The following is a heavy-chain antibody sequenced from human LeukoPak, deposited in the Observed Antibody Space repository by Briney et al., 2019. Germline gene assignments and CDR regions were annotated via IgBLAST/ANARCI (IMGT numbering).Heavy chain of an antibody. CDR3: ARQLGYCSDGSCYFDY. V-gene: IGHV3-23*01. CDR2: INTSGGRT. CDR1: GFTFSSHA. D-gene: IGHD2-15*01. Sequence: GGSLRLSCAASGFTFSSHAMSWVRQGPGRGLECVSAINTSGGRTYYADSVKGRFTISRDNSKNTLHLQMNSLRAEDTAVYHCARQLGYCSDGSCYFDYWGQGTLVTVSS. J-gene: IGHJ4*02.